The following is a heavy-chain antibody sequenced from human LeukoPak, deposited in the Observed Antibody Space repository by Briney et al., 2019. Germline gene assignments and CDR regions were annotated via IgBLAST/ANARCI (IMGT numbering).Heavy chain of an antibody. CDR2: ISGSGGST. D-gene: IGHD3-10*01. CDR3: AKRFEATGDY. V-gene: IGHV3-23*01. J-gene: IGHJ4*02. CDR1: GFTFSNYA. Sequence: PGGSLRLFCAASGFTFSNYAMSWVRQAPGKGLEWVSAISGSGGSTYYADSVKGRFTISRDNSKNTLYLQMNSLRAEDTAVYYCAKRFEATGDYWGQGTLVTVSS.